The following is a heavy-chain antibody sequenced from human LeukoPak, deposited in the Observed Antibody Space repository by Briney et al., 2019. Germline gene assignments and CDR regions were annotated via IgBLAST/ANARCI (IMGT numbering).Heavy chain of an antibody. V-gene: IGHV5-51*01. J-gene: IGHJ3*02. CDR2: IYPGDSDT. D-gene: IGHD2-2*01. CDR1: GYSFTSYW. Sequence: GESLKISCQGSGYSFTSYWIGWVRQMPGKGLEWMGIIYPGDSDTRYSPSFQGQVTISADKSISTAYLQWSSLKASDTAMYYCARIVVVPAAMFAFDIWGQGTMVTVSS. CDR3: ARIVVVPAAMFAFDI.